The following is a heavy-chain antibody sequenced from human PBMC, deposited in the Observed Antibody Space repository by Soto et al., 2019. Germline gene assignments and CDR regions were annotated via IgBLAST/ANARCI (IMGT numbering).Heavy chain of an antibody. CDR3: ARAGTYGSGSYYNAEASYGMDV. V-gene: IGHV1-2*04. CDR2: INPNSGGT. D-gene: IGHD3-10*01. CDR1: GYTFTGYY. J-gene: IGHJ6*02. Sequence: ASVKVSCKASGYTFTGYYMHWVRQAPGQGLEWMGWINPNSGGTNYAQKFQGWVTMTRDTSISTAYMELSRLRSDDTAVYYCARAGTYGSGSYYNAEASYGMDVWGQGTTVTVSS.